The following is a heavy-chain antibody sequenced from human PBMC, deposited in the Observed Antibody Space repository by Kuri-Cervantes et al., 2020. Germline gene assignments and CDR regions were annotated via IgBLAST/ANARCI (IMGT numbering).Heavy chain of an antibody. J-gene: IGHJ3*02. Sequence: SQTLSLTCAVSGGSISSGGYYWSWIRQPPGKGLEWIGYIYYSGSTNYNPSLKSRVTISVDTSKNQFSLKLSSVTAADTAVYYCARAPRRQDAFDIWGQGTMVTVSS. CDR3: ARAPRRQDAFDI. V-gene: IGHV4-61*08. D-gene: IGHD1-14*01. CDR2: IYYSGST. CDR1: GGSISSGGYY.